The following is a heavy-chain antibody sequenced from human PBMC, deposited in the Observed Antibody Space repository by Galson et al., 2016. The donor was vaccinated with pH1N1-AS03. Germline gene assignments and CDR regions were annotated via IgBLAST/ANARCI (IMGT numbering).Heavy chain of an antibody. J-gene: IGHJ3*02. V-gene: IGHV3-7*03. CDR3: AKGKDFWSGYPDDAFDI. D-gene: IGHD3-3*01. CDR2: IKQDGSEK. CDR1: GITFSGYW. Sequence: SLRLSCAASGITFSGYWMTWVRQAPGKGLEWVANIKQDGSEKYSVDSVKGRFTISRDNAKNSLHLQMNSLRAEDTAVYYCAKGKDFWSGYPDDAFDIGGQGTMVTVSS.